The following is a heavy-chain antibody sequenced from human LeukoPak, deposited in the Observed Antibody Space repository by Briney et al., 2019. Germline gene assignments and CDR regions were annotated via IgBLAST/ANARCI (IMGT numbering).Heavy chain of an antibody. CDR1: GGSISSSSYY. J-gene: IGHJ4*02. Sequence: SETLSLTCTVSGGSISSSSYYWGWIRQPPGKGLEWIGSIYYSGSTYYNPSLKSRVTISVDTSKNQFSLKLSSVTAADTAVYYCARGRLLGYWGQGTLVTVSS. CDR2: IYYSGST. V-gene: IGHV4-39*01. CDR3: ARGRLLGY. D-gene: IGHD1-26*01.